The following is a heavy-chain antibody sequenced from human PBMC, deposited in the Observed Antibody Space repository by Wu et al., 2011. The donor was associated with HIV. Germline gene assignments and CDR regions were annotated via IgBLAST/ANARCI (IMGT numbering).Heavy chain of an antibody. J-gene: IGHJ5*02. CDR3: ASQYCSGDSCYPXNWFDP. V-gene: IGHV1-69*14. Sequence: QVQLVQSGAEVKKPGSSVKVSCKASEGTFNSYGISWVRQAPGQGLEWMGGIIPIFGTTNYAQKFQGRVTITADKSTSTAYMELSSLTSEDTALYYCASQYCSGDSCYPXNWFDPWGQGTLVTVSS. CDR1: EGTFNSYG. CDR2: IIPIFGTT. D-gene: IGHD2-15*01.